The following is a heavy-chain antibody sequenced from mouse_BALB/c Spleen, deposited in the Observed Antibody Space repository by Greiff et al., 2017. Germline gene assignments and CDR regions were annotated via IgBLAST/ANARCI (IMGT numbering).Heavy chain of an antibody. Sequence: EVKLVESGGGLVQPGGSMKLSCVASGFTFSSYWMSWVRQSPEKGLEWVAEIRLKSDNYATHYAESVKGKFTISRDDSKSRLYLQMNSLRAEDTGIYYCTRRGNYVHFDVWGAGTTVTVSS. J-gene: IGHJ1*01. D-gene: IGHD2-1*01. V-gene: IGHV6-6*02. CDR3: TRRGNYVHFDV. CDR1: GFTFSSYW. CDR2: IRLKSDNYAT.